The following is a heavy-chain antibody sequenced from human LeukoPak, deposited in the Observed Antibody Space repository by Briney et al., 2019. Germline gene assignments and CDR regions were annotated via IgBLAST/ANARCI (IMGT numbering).Heavy chain of an antibody. CDR1: GNIFTGYY. V-gene: IGHV1-2*02. J-gene: IGHJ5*02. CDR2: INPNGGGP. D-gene: IGHD7-27*01. Sequence: ASVKVSCKASGNIFTGYYLHWVRQAPGQGLEWMGWINPNGGGPKYAPKFQGRVTMTRDTSISTAYMELSNLRSDDTAVYYCARGSGLTGDLKRPFDPWGQGALVTVSS. CDR3: ARGSGLTGDLKRPFDP.